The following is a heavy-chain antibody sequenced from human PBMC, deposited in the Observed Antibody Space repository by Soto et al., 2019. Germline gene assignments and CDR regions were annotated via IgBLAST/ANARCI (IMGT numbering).Heavy chain of an antibody. Sequence: GESLKIFCKASGYIIKNYWIGWVRQMPGQGLEWMGIIFPDDSDTRYSPSFQGHVTISVDKSISTAYVQWSSLKASDSATYYCFRGGVTSRTFDYWGQGTLVTVSS. J-gene: IGHJ4*02. D-gene: IGHD3-16*01. CDR1: GYIIKNYW. CDR3: FRGGVTSRTFDY. CDR2: IFPDDSDT. V-gene: IGHV5-51*01.